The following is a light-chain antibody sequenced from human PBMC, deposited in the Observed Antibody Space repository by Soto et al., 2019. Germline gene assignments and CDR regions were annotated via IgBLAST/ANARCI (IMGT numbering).Light chain of an antibody. Sequence: QSVLTQPASVSGSPGQSITISCTGTSSDVGSYDYVSWYQQHPGKVPKLIIYEVSNRPSGVSNRFSGSKSGNTASLTISGLQDEDEADYYCCSYTSTSTRLFGGGTKLTVL. J-gene: IGLJ2*01. CDR3: CSYTSTSTRL. CDR2: EVS. CDR1: SSDVGSYDY. V-gene: IGLV2-14*01.